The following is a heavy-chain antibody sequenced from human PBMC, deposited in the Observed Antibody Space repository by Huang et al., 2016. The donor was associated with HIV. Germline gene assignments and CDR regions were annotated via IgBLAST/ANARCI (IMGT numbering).Heavy chain of an antibody. J-gene: IGHJ5*02. V-gene: IGHV4-59*02. Sequence: QVRLQESGPGLVKPSETLSLSCTVSGDSVSSHYWGWIRHPPGKGREWIGTVYDSWTTKYNPRLKSRITISVDTSKNGFSLNITAVSAADTAMYFCVRDQGRLAVGGIDNWFDPWGQGALVTVSS. CDR2: VYDSWTT. CDR1: GDSVSSHY. D-gene: IGHD6-19*01. CDR3: VRDQGRLAVGGIDNWFDP.